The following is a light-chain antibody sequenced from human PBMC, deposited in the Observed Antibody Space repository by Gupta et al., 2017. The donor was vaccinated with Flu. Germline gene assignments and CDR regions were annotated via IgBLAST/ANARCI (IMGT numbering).Light chain of an antibody. CDR2: DAS. Sequence: DIQMTQSPSSVSASVGDRVTITCRASQAINSRLAWYQQKPGKAPKLLIYDASTVQGGDPSRFSGSGSGTDFTLTISSRQPEDFATYYCQHASSFPITFGGGTKVDIK. J-gene: IGKJ4*01. V-gene: IGKV1-12*01. CDR3: QHASSFPIT. CDR1: QAINSR.